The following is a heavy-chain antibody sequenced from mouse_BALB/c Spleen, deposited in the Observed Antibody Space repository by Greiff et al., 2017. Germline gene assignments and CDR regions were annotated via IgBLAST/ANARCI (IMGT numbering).Heavy chain of an antibody. CDR3: ARGNDGYYYAMDY. J-gene: IGHJ4*01. Sequence: QVQLQQSGAELVRPGTSVKVSCKASGYAFTNYLIEWVKQRPGQGLEWIGVINPGSGGTNYNEKFKGKATLTADKSSSTAYMQLSSLTSDDSAVYFCARGNDGYYYAMDYWGQGTSVTVSS. CDR2: INPGSGGT. D-gene: IGHD2-3*01. V-gene: IGHV1-54*01. CDR1: GYAFTNYL.